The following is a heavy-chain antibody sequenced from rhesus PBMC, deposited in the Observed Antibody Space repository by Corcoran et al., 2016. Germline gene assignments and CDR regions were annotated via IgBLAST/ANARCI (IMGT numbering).Heavy chain of an antibody. CDR3: ARSGYSSSIDY. Sequence: QVQLQESGPGLVKPSETLSLTCAVSGGSVSSSNWWSWIRQPPGKGLEWIGYISGTSGNTYYNPSLKSRVTSSTDTSKNQFSLKLSSVTAADTAVYYCARSGYSSSIDYWGQGVLVTVSS. CDR2: ISGTSGNT. J-gene: IGHJ4*01. D-gene: IGHD5-24*01. V-gene: IGHV4-65*01. CDR1: GGSVSSSNW.